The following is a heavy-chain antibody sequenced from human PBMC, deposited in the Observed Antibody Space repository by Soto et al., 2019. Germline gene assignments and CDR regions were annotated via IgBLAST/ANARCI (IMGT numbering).Heavy chain of an antibody. CDR3: AKRVVPAAMESGRFDY. V-gene: IGHV3-23*01. CDR1: GFTFSSYA. J-gene: IGHJ4*02. Sequence: GGSLRLSCAASGFTFSSYAMSWVRQAPGKGLEWVSAISGSGGSTYYADSVKGRFTISRDNSKNTLYLQMNSLRAEDTAVYYCAKRVVPAAMESGRFDYWGQGTLVTVSS. D-gene: IGHD2-2*01. CDR2: ISGSGGST.